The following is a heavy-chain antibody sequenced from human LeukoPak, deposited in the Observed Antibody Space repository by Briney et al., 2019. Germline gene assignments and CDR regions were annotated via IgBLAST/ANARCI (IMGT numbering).Heavy chain of an antibody. CDR1: EFTFSSYW. J-gene: IGHJ3*02. Sequence: GGSLRLSCAASEFTFSSYWMSWVRQAPGKGLEWVANIKQDGSEKYYVDSVKGRFTISRDNAKNSLYLQMNSLRAEDTAVYYCARARSRYSNSLDAFDIWGQGTMVTVSS. V-gene: IGHV3-7*04. CDR3: ARARSRYSNSLDAFDI. D-gene: IGHD6-13*01. CDR2: IKQDGSEK.